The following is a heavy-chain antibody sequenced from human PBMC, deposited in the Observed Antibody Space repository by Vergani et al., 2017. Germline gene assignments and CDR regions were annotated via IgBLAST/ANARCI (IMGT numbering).Heavy chain of an antibody. V-gene: IGHV4-31*01. J-gene: IGHJ4*02. Sequence: QVQLQESGPGLVKPSQTLSLTCTVSGGSISSGGYYWSWIRQHPGKGLEWIGYLYYSGSTYSNPSLKSLVTISVDTSKNQFSLKLSSVTAADTAVYYCARAPAFTSSGSYHFDYWGQGTLVTVSS. CDR2: LYYSGST. D-gene: IGHD1-26*01. CDR3: ARAPAFTSSGSYHFDY. CDR1: GGSISSGGYY.